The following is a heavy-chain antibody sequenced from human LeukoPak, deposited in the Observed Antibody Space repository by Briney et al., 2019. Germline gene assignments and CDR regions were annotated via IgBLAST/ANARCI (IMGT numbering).Heavy chain of an antibody. CDR1: GGSISSYY. D-gene: IGHD6-13*01. CDR3: ARGAAEPGDYYYYYMDV. V-gene: IGHV4-59*01. J-gene: IGHJ6*03. Sequence: SETLSLTCTVSGGSISSYYWSWIRQPPGKGLEWIGDIYYSGSTNYNPSLKSRVTISVDTSKNQFSLKLSSVTAADTAVYYCARGAAEPGDYYYYYMDVWGKGTTVTVSS. CDR2: IYYSGST.